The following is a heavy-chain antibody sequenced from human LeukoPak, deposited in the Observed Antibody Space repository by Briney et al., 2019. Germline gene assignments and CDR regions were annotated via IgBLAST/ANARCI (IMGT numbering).Heavy chain of an antibody. V-gene: IGHV4-39*01. Sequence: PSETLSLTCTVSGGSISSSSYYWGWIRQPPGKGLEWIGSIYYSGSTYYNPSLKSRVTISVDTSKNQFPLKLSSVTAADTAVYYCARYCSSTSCYGGEYYYGMDVWGQGTTVTVSS. CDR3: ARYCSSTSCYGGEYYYGMDV. J-gene: IGHJ6*02. CDR2: IYYSGST. CDR1: GGSISSSSYY. D-gene: IGHD2-2*01.